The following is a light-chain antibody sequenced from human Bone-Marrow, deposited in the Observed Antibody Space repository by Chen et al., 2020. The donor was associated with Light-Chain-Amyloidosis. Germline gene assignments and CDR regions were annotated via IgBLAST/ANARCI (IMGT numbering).Light chain of an antibody. V-gene: IGLV3-21*03. Sequence: SYVLTQPPSVSVAPGRTASLTCGGHNIGINTVHWYQQKPGQAPVMVVYDGFDRPSGSPERLSGSKSANTATRRVSGVEVGDEADYFCQVWDSGDLVVFGAGTKLTVL. CDR3: QVWDSGDLVV. CDR2: DGF. J-gene: IGLJ2*01. CDR1: NIGINT.